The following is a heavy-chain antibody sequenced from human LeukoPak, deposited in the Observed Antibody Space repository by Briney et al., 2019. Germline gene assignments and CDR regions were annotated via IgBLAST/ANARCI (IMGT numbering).Heavy chain of an antibody. J-gene: IGHJ4*02. Sequence: PGASVKVSCKASGYTFTGYYMHWIRQAPGQGLEWMGWINPNSGGTKYAQKFQGRVTMTSDASISTAYMELSSLRSDDTAVYYCASRPDQHILYYFDYWGQGALVTVSS. CDR1: GYTFTGYY. CDR2: INPNSGGT. CDR3: ASRPDQHILYYFDY. V-gene: IGHV1-2*02. D-gene: IGHD2-2*01.